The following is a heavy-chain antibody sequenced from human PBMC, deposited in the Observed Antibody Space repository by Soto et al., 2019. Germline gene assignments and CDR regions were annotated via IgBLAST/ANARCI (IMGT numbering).Heavy chain of an antibody. Sequence: PSETLSLTCTVSGGSISSYYWSWIRQPPGKGLEWIGYIYYSGNTNYNPSLKSRVTMSVDTPKNQFSLRLSSVTTADTAVYYCAGLRGYAGSPIDYWGQGTLVTVSS. CDR2: IYYSGNT. D-gene: IGHD2-15*01. J-gene: IGHJ4*02. V-gene: IGHV4-59*01. CDR3: AGLRGYAGSPIDY. CDR1: GGSISSYY.